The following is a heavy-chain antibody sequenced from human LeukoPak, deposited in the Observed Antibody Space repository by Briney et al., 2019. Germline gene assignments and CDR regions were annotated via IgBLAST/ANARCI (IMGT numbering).Heavy chain of an antibody. CDR3: ARGYYDSSTVFWYYYYMDV. CDR1: GGSISSYY. CDR2: IYTSGST. Sequence: KASETLSLTCTVSGGSISSYYWSWIRQPAGKGLEWIGRIYTSGSTNYNPSLKSRVTISVDTSKNQLSLKLSSVTAADTAVYYCARGYYDSSTVFWYYYYMDVWGKGTTVTVSS. D-gene: IGHD3-22*01. V-gene: IGHV4-4*07. J-gene: IGHJ6*03.